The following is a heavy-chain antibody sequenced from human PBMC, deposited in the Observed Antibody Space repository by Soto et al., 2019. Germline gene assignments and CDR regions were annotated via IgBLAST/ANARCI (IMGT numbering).Heavy chain of an antibody. CDR3: VYGDLRYYYYGMDV. Sequence: GGSLRLSCAASGFTFSSYAMSWVRQAPGKGLEWVSAISGSGGSTYYADSVKGRFTISRDNSKNTLYLQMNSLRAEDTAVYYCVYGDLRYYYYGMDVWGQGTTVTVSS. CDR1: GFTFSSYA. D-gene: IGHD4-17*01. J-gene: IGHJ6*02. CDR2: ISGSGGST. V-gene: IGHV3-23*01.